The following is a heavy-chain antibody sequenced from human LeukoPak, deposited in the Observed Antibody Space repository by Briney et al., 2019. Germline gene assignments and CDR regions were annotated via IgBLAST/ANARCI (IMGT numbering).Heavy chain of an antibody. V-gene: IGHV4-30-4*01. CDR3: ARGSYYYDSTGHCFDY. CDR2: IYYTGST. J-gene: IGHJ4*02. D-gene: IGHD3-22*01. Sequence: SQTLSLTCSVSGDSIRSGDNYWSWVRQPPGQDLEWIGYIYYTGSTSYTPSLQSRVIMSVDTSKNQFSLKLTSVTVTDTAVYFCARGSYYYDSTGHCFDYWGPGTLVTVSS. CDR1: GDSIRSGDNY.